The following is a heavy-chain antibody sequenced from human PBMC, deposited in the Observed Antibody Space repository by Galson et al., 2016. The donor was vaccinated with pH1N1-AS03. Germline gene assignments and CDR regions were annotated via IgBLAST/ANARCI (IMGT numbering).Heavy chain of an antibody. CDR2: IYGSGSP. D-gene: IGHD2/OR15-2a*01. V-gene: IGHV4-61*02. J-gene: IGHJ6*03. CDR1: GGSLTSSSYY. CDR3: ARTSVAVVPQGMKNHFFHMDV. Sequence: TLSLTCTVSGGSLTSSSYYWSWIRQPAGKGLEWIGRIYGSGSPNYNPSLRSRVSISIDTSKSQFSLRLSPVTAADTAVYYCARTSVAVVPQGMKNHFFHMDVWGKGTTVTVSS.